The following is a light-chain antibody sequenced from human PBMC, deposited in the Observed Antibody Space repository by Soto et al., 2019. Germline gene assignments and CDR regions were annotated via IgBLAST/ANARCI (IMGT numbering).Light chain of an antibody. J-gene: IGKJ1*01. CDR3: QQYETFSGT. CDR1: QSVSGW. CDR2: DAS. Sequence: DMQMTQSPSTLSASVGDTVTVTCRASQSVSGWLAWYQQKPGEAPKLLIYDASALPRGVPSGFSGNGSGTKFTLTIASLQPDDFATYYCQQYETFSGTFGTGTKVDIK. V-gene: IGKV1-5*01.